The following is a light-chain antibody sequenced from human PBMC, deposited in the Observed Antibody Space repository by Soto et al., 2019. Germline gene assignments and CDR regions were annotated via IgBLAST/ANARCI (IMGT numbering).Light chain of an antibody. CDR2: KAS. J-gene: IGKJ2*01. V-gene: IGKV1-5*03. Sequence: DIQMSQSPSTLSASVGNRVSITCRASQSVSGGLAWYQQKPGKAPKLLIYKASSLESGVPSRFSGSGSGTEFTLTISSLQPDDFATYYCQQYNSYSYTFGQGTKLEMK. CDR3: QQYNSYSYT. CDR1: QSVSGG.